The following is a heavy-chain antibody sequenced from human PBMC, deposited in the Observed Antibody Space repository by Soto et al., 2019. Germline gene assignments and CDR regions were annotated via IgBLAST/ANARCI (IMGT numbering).Heavy chain of an antibody. CDR1: GYTFTSYD. V-gene: IGHV1-8*01. Sequence: GASVKVSCKASGYTFTSYDINWVRQATGQGLEWMGWMNPNSGNTGYAQKFQGRVTMTRNTSISTAYMELSSLRSEDTAVYYCAGGERGARCCPVGFGYWGQGTLVTVSS. CDR2: MNPNSGNT. D-gene: IGHD1-26*01. CDR3: AGGERGARCCPVGFGY. J-gene: IGHJ4*02.